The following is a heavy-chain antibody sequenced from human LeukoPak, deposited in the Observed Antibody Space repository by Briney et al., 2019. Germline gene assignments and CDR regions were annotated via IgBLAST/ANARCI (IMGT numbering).Heavy chain of an antibody. CDR3: AKGNIVATIEGMLGY. J-gene: IGHJ4*02. CDR1: GFTFSSYG. Sequence: PGGSLRLSCAASGFTFSSYGMHWVRQAPGKGLEWVAVISYDGSNKYYADSVKGRSTISRDNSKNTLYLQMNSLRAEDTAVYYCAKGNIVATIEGMLGYWGQGTLVTVSS. CDR2: ISYDGSNK. D-gene: IGHD5-12*01. V-gene: IGHV3-30*18.